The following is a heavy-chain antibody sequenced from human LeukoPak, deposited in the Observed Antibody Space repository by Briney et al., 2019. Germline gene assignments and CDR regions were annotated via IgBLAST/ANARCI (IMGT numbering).Heavy chain of an antibody. CDR3: AREGYSSSWWSLSFDY. J-gene: IGHJ4*02. CDR2: IYTSGST. CDR1: GGSISSYY. D-gene: IGHD6-13*01. V-gene: IGHV4-4*07. Sequence: SETLSLTCTVSGGSISSYYWSWIRQPAGKGLEWIGRIYTSGSTNYNPSLKSRVTMSVDTSKNQFSLKLSSVTAADTAVYYCAREGYSSSWWSLSFDYWGQGTLVTVSS.